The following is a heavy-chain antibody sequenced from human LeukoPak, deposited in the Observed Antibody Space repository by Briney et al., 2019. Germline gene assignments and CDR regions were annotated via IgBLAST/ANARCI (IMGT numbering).Heavy chain of an antibody. CDR3: ARVKGYCSSTSCYTKDAFDI. D-gene: IGHD2-2*02. CDR2: INPNSGGT. Sequence: GASVKVSCKASGYTFTGYYMHWVRQAPGQGLEWMGWINPNSGGTNYAQKFQGRVTMTRDTSISTAYMELSRLRSDDTAVYYCARVKGYCSSTSCYTKDAFDIWGQGTMVTVSS. CDR1: GYTFTGYY. J-gene: IGHJ3*02. V-gene: IGHV1-2*02.